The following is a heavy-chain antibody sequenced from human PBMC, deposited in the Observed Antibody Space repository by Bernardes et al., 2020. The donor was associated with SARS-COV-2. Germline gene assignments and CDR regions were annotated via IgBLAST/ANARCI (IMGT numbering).Heavy chain of an antibody. D-gene: IGHD3-10*01. V-gene: IGHV4-59*11. CDR3: ARDTDLGESLVGVRWGWLDP. CDR2: TSNSGST. CDR1: GRSISSHY. Sequence: SETLSLTCTVSGRSISSHYWSWIRQPPGKGLEWIGYTSNSGSTNYNPSLKSRVSITVDTSKNQFSLKLSSVTAADTAVYYCARDTDLGESLVGVRWGWLDPWGQGTLVTVSS. J-gene: IGHJ5*02.